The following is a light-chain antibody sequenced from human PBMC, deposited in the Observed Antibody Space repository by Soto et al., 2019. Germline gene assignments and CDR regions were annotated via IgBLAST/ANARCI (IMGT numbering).Light chain of an antibody. V-gene: IGKV1-5*03. Sequence: DIQMTQSPSTLSASVGDRVTITCRASQSIGSELAWYQQKPGKAPKLLIYKASNLSSGVPSRFSGSGSGTKFTITVSSLQPDDFATYYCLQYDNYPLTFGGGTKAEIK. J-gene: IGKJ4*01. CDR2: KAS. CDR1: QSIGSE. CDR3: LQYDNYPLT.